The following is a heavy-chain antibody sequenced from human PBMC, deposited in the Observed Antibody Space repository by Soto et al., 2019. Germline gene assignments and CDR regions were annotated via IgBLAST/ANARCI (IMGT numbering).Heavy chain of an antibody. V-gene: IGHV4-34*01. CDR2: INHSGST. CDR1: GGSFSGYY. J-gene: IGHJ6*03. Sequence: SETLSLTCAVYGGSFSGYYWSWIRQPPGKGLEWIGEINHSGSTNYNPSLKSRVTISVDTSKSQFSLKLSSVTAADTAVYYCARGSKVRGVIITGYYYYYMDVWGKGTTVTVSS. CDR3: ARGSKVRGVIITGYYYYYMDV. D-gene: IGHD3-10*01.